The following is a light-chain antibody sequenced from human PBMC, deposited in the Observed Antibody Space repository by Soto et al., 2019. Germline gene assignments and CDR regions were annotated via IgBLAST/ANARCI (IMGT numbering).Light chain of an antibody. CDR2: EPS. Sequence: VMTRSRATMCVYLGGRSTPRCRASQSLRRSLAWYQQKPGQSPRLLSDEPSSRATGIPDRGSGRGAGKDCTRTIGRLEPEDFAVDYCQQYGSSPITVGQGTRLEI. V-gene: IGKV3-20*01. CDR3: QQYGSSPIT. CDR1: QSLRRS. J-gene: IGKJ5*01.